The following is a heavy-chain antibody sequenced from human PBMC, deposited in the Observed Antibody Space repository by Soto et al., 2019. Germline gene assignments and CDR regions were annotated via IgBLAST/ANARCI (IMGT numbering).Heavy chain of an antibody. J-gene: IGHJ4*02. CDR3: ARHYPQAGGYRRDGYNGGDFEY. CDR2: IYYSGST. V-gene: IGHV4-39*01. Sequence: SETLSLTCTVSGGSISSSSYYWGWIRQPPGKGLEWIGSIYYSGSTYYNPSLKSRVTISVDTSKNQFSLKLSSVTAADTAVYYCARHYPQAGGYRRDGYNGGDFEYWGQGTLVTVS. D-gene: IGHD5-12*01. CDR1: GGSISSSSYY.